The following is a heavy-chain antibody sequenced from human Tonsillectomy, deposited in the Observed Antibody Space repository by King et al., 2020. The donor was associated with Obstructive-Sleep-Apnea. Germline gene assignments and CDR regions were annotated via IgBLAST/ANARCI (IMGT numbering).Heavy chain of an antibody. CDR1: GGSISSGGYY. CDR2: IYYSGST. V-gene: IGHV4-31*03. CDR3: ATRMVAPFYFDS. Sequence: VQLQESGPGLVKPSQTLSLTCTVSGGSISSGGYYWSWIRQHPGKGLEWIGYIYYSGSTYYKPSLKSRVTISVDTSKNQFSLKLSSVTAADTAVYYCATRMVAPFYFDSWGQGTLVTVSS. J-gene: IGHJ4*02. D-gene: IGHD4/OR15-4a*01.